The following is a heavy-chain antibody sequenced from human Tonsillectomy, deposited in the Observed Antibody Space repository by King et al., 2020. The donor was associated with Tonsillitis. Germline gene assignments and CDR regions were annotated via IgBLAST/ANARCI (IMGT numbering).Heavy chain of an antibody. CDR1: GYTLTELS. J-gene: IGHJ6*02. D-gene: IGHD2-21*01. CDR3: AITAREIAALPDV. CDR2: FDREDGET. Sequence: HVQLVQSGAEVKKPGASVKVSCKVSGYTLTELSMHWVRLAPGKGLEWMGSFDREDGETIYAQKFQGRVTMTEDTFIDTAYMELSSLRSEDTAVYCCAITAREIAALPDVWGQGTTVTVSS. V-gene: IGHV1-24*01.